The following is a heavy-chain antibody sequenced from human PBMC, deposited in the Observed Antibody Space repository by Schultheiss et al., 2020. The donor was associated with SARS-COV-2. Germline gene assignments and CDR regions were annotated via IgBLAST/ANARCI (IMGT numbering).Heavy chain of an antibody. V-gene: IGHV4-4*07. CDR1: GGSISSYY. D-gene: IGHD5-18*01. J-gene: IGHJ4*02. CDR2: IYTSGST. CDR3: THHGHTYGLFDS. Sequence: SETLSLTCTVSGGSISSYYWSWIRQPAGKGLEWIGRIYTSGSTNYNPSLKSRVTISVDTSKNQFSLKLSSVTAADTAMYYCTHHGHTYGLFDSWGQGTLVTVSS.